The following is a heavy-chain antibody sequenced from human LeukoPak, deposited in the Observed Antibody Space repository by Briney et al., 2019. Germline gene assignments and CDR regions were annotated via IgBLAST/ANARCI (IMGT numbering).Heavy chain of an antibody. CDR3: ARQYYYGSGSYSPDWFDP. CDR1: GYTFTGYY. CDR2: INPNSGGT. J-gene: IGHJ5*02. Sequence: GASVKVSCKASGYTFTGYYMHWVQQAPGQGLEWMGWINPNSGGTNYAQKFQGWVTMTRDTSISTAYMELSRLRSDDTAVYYCARQYYYGSGSYSPDWFDPWGQGTLVTVSS. D-gene: IGHD3-10*01. V-gene: IGHV1-2*04.